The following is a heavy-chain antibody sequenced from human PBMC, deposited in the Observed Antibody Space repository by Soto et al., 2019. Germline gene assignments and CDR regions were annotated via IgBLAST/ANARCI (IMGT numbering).Heavy chain of an antibody. Sequence: EVQLVESGGGLVQPGGSLRLSCAASGFTFSSYWMHWVRQAPGKGLVWVSRINSDGSSTSYADSMKGRFTISRDNAKNTLYLQMNSLRAEDTAVYYCARDEAAQYYFDYWGQGTLDTVSS. V-gene: IGHV3-74*01. CDR3: ARDEAAQYYFDY. CDR1: GFTFSSYW. CDR2: INSDGSST. J-gene: IGHJ4*02. D-gene: IGHD6-13*01.